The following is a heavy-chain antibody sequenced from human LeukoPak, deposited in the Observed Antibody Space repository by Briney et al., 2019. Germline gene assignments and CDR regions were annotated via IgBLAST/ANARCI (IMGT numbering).Heavy chain of an antibody. CDR2: INHSGST. CDR1: GGSISSSSYY. D-gene: IGHD5-18*01. J-gene: IGHJ5*02. Sequence: SETLSLTCTVSGGSISSSSYYWGWIRQPPGKGLEWIGEINHSGSTNYNPSLKSRVTISVDTSKNQFSLKLSSVTAADTAVYYCAREGDQSYGTWGQGTLVTVSS. CDR3: AREGDQSYGT. V-gene: IGHV4-39*07.